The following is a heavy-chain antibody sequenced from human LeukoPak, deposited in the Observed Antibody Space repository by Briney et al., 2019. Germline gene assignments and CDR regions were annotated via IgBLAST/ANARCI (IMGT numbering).Heavy chain of an antibody. CDR2: INPNSGGSGGT. CDR3: ARAGTESRWGLPRADYYYMDV. CDR1: GYTFAGYY. J-gene: IGHJ6*03. V-gene: IGHV1-2*02. Sequence: ASVRVSCKASGYTFAGYYMHWVRQAPGQGLEWMGWINPNSGGSGGTNYAQKFQGRVTLTRDTSISAAYMELSNLRSDDTAVYYCARAGTESRWGLPRADYYYMDVWAKGTTVTVSS. D-gene: IGHD1-26*01.